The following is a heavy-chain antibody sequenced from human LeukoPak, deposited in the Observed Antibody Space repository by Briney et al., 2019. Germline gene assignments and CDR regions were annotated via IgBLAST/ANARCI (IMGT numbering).Heavy chain of an antibody. D-gene: IGHD3-10*01. V-gene: IGHV1-69*13. CDR1: GGTFSSYA. CDR3: ARSPSYGSGSPPNWFDP. Sequence: SVKVSCKASGGTFSSYAISWVRQAPGQGLEWMGGIIPIFGTANYAQKFQGRVTITADESTSTAYMELSSLRSEDTAVYYCARSPSYGSGSPPNWFDPWGQGTLVTVSS. J-gene: IGHJ5*02. CDR2: IIPIFGTA.